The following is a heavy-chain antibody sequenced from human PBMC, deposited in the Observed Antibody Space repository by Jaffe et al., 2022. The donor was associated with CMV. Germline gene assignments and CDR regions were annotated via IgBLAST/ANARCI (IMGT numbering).Heavy chain of an antibody. CDR3: TTCTQVVPRAPHEYFPH. CDR1: EFTFSKAW. Sequence: EVQLVESGGGLIKPGGSLRLSCAASEFTFSKAWMSWVRQAPGKGLEWVGRIKSKTDGETADYAAPVKGRFTISRDDSKNTLYLQMNSLKTEDTAVYYCTTCTQVVPRAPHEYFPHWGQGTLVTVSS. V-gene: IGHV3-15*01. J-gene: IGHJ1*01. D-gene: IGHD2-2*01. CDR2: IKSKTDGETA.